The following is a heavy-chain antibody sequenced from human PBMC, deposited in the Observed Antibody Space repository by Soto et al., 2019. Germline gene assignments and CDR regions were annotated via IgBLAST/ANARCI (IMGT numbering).Heavy chain of an antibody. J-gene: IGHJ4*02. CDR2: LYNDERT. V-gene: IGHV4-4*07. CDR3: AREPLAHSYFDF. Sequence: ETLSLTCTVSGDSVSSHYWSWIRQPAGKGLEWLGRLYNDERTNYNPSLKSRVTMSMDTSKNQFSLKLTSVTAADSAVYFCAREPLAHSYFDFWGQGILVTVSS. CDR1: GDSVSSHY.